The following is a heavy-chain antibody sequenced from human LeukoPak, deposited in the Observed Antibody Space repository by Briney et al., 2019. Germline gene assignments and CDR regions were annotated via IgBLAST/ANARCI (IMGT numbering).Heavy chain of an antibody. CDR2: IYTSGST. CDR3: ARGGSSPPYYYYYMDV. J-gene: IGHJ6*03. V-gene: IGHV4-4*07. D-gene: IGHD6-6*01. Sequence: SETLSLTCTVSDGSISSYYWSWIRQPAGKGLEWIGRIYTSGSTNYNPSLKSRVTMSVDTSKNQFSLKLSSVTAADTAVYYCARGGSSPPYYYYYMDVWGKGTTVTVSS. CDR1: DGSISSYY.